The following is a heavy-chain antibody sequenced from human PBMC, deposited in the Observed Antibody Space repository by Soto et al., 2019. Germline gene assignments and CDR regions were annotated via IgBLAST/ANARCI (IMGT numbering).Heavy chain of an antibody. Sequence: SETLSLTCTVSGGSISSYYWSWIRQPPGKGLEWIGYIYYSGSTNYNPSLKSRVTISVDTSKNQFSLKLSSVTAADTAVYYCARGEGLYGADVFDYWGQGTLVTVSS. CDR3: ARGEGLYGADVFDY. CDR1: GGSISSYY. V-gene: IGHV4-59*01. CDR2: IYYSGST. D-gene: IGHD4-17*01. J-gene: IGHJ4*02.